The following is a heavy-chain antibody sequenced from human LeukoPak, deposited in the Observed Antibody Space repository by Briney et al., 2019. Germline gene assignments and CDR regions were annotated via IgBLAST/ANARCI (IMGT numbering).Heavy chain of an antibody. D-gene: IGHD3-16*01. CDR3: GGRRV. CDR1: GFTFSSYH. CDR2: VRSKSDAGTM. Sequence: GGSLRLSCAAPGFTFSSYHINWVRQAPGKGLEWVGRVRSKSDAGTMDYAAHVEGRFTISRDDSKNMVYLDMNSLKTEDTAVYYCGGRRVWGNGTVVTVSS. V-gene: IGHV3-15*01. J-gene: IGHJ6*04.